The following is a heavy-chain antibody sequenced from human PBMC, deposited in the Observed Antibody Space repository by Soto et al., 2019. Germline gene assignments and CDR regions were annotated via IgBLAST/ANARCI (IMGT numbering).Heavy chain of an antibody. CDR3: ARGPHPNTAMVRSSLGYFDY. J-gene: IGHJ4*02. V-gene: IGHV4-30-4*01. Sequence: PSETLPLTCTVSGGSISSGDYYWSWIRQPPGKGLEWIGYIYYSGSTYYNPSLKSRVTISVDTSKNQFSLKLSSVTAADTAVYYCARGPHPNTAMVRSSLGYFDYWGQGTLVTVSS. CDR2: IYYSGST. D-gene: IGHD5-18*01. CDR1: GGSISSGDYY.